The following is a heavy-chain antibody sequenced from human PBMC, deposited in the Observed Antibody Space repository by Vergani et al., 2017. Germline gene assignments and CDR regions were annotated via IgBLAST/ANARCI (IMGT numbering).Heavy chain of an antibody. Sequence: QVQLQESGPGLVKPSETLSLTCTVSGGSISSYYWSWIRQPPGKGLEWIGYIYYSGSTNYNPSLKSRVTISVDTSKNQFSLKLSSVTAADTAVYYCATGVRVYSSSLPYYYWGQGTLVTVSS. CDR1: GGSISSYY. J-gene: IGHJ4*02. D-gene: IGHD6-13*01. CDR3: ATGVRVYSSSLPYYY. CDR2: IYYSGST. V-gene: IGHV4-59*01.